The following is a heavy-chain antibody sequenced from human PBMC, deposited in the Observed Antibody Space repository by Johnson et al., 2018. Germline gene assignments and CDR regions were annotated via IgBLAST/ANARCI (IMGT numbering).Heavy chain of an antibody. CDR2: INTDGSTR. Sequence: VQLQESGGGLVQPGGSLRLSCAASGFTFRNYWMHWVRQAPGKGLVWVSWINTDGSTRIYADSVKGRFTNSRDNAKNTLFLQMTNVKNEDTAVYYCTTDFHGEGGPLFDNWGQGALVTVSS. V-gene: IGHV3-74*01. CDR1: GFTFRNYW. J-gene: IGHJ4*02. D-gene: IGHD2-21*01. CDR3: TTDFHGEGGPLFDN.